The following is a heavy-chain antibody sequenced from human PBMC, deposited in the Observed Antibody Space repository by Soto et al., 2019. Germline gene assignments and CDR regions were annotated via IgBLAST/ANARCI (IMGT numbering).Heavy chain of an antibody. CDR2: VSSSSGTYI. Sequence: GGSLRLSCAASGFTFSSYNMNWVRQAPGKGLEWVSSVSSSSGTYIYYADSVKGRFTISRDNAKNSLFLQMNSLRAEDTAVYYCATTCSTTSCPMGGMDVWGQGTTVTVSS. J-gene: IGHJ6*02. D-gene: IGHD2-2*01. CDR3: ATTCSTTSCPMGGMDV. CDR1: GFTFSSYN. V-gene: IGHV3-21*01.